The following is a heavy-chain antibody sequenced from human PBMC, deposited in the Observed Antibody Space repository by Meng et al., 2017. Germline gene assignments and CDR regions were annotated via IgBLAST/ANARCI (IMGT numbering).Heavy chain of an antibody. Sequence: ASVKVSCKASGYTFTGYYMHWVRQAPGQGLEWMGRINPNSGGTNYAQKFQGRVTMTRDTSISTAYMELSRLRSDDTAVYYCARDSSGWYEGGWFDPWGQGTLVTGSS. CDR3: ARDSSGWYEGGWFDP. J-gene: IGHJ5*02. D-gene: IGHD6-19*01. CDR1: GYTFTGYY. V-gene: IGHV1-2*06. CDR2: INPNSGGT.